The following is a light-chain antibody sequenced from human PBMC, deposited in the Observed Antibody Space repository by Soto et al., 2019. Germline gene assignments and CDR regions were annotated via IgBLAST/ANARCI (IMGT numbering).Light chain of an antibody. CDR2: DVT. J-gene: IGLJ2*01. V-gene: IGLV2-14*03. CDR3: SSYTRRSTLVA. CDR1: NSDVGGYNH. Sequence: QSALTQPASVSGSPGQSITISCTGTNSDVGGYNHVSWYRQYPGNAPKLIIYDVTTRPSGVSDLFSGSKSGNTASLTISGLQAEDEADYYCSSYTRRSTLVAFGGGTKVTVL.